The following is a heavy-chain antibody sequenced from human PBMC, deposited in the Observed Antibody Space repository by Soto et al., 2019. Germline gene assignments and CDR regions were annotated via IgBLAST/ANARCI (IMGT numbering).Heavy chain of an antibody. CDR2: ISSSSSTI. J-gene: IGHJ6*02. Sequence: GGSLRLSCAASGFTFSSYSMNWVRQAPGKGLEWVSYISSSSSTIYYADSVKGRFTISRDNAKNSLYLQMNSLRDEDTAVYYCARVHQSGNLEWLLYRYYYYYGMDVWGQGTTVTVSS. V-gene: IGHV3-48*02. CDR3: ARVHQSGNLEWLLYRYYYYYGMDV. D-gene: IGHD3-3*01. CDR1: GFTFSSYS.